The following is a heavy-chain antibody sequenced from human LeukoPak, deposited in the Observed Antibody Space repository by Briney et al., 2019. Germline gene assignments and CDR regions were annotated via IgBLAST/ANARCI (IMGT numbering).Heavy chain of an antibody. CDR3: ARDADGAFDI. CDR2: IIPIFGTA. D-gene: IGHD5-24*01. CDR1: GGTFSSYA. Sequence: SVKVSCKASGGTFSSYAISWVRQAPGQGLEWMGRIIPIFGTANYAQKFQGRVTITTDESTSTAYMELSSLRSEDTAVYYRARDADGAFDIWGQGTMVTVSS. J-gene: IGHJ3*02. V-gene: IGHV1-69*05.